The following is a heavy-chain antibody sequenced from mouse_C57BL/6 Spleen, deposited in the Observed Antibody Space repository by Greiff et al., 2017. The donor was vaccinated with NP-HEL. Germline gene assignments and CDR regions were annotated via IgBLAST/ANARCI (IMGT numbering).Heavy chain of an antibody. Sequence: QVLLKQPGTELVKPGASVKLSCKASGYTFTSYWMHWVQQRPGQGLEWIGNINTSNGGTNYNEKFKSKATMTVDKSSSTAYMQRSSLTSEDSSVYYCASGWLLPAWFAYWGQGTLVTVSA. CDR2: INTSNGGT. CDR1: GYTFTSYW. J-gene: IGHJ3*01. V-gene: IGHV1-53*01. D-gene: IGHD2-3*01. CDR3: ASGWLLPAWFAY.